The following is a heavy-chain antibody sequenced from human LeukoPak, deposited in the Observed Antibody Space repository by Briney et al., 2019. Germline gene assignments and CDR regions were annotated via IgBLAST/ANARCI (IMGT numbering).Heavy chain of an antibody. J-gene: IGHJ2*01. CDR3: ARDQRCSRYDGGCDQWYFDL. CDR1: GGSISGYY. Sequence: SETLSLTCIVSGGSISGYYWSWLRQPPGKGLEWMGYIYHSGFTDYNPSLRSRITMSVDTSRNQVSLKLTSATAADTAMYYCARDQRCSRYDGGCDQWYFDLWGRGVLVTVSS. V-gene: IGHV4-59*01. D-gene: IGHD5-12*01. CDR2: IYHSGFT.